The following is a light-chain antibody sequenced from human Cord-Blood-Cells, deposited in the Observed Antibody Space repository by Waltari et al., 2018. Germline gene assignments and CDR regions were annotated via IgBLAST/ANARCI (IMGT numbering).Light chain of an antibody. CDR2: EGS. J-gene: IGLJ3*02. Sequence: QSALPQPPPVSGSPGQSTTLSCTGTSSNVGSYNLVPWYQQHPGKAPKLMIYEGSKRPSGVSNRFSGSKSGNTASLTISGLQAEDEADYYCCSYAGSSTWVFGGGTKLTVL. CDR3: CSYAGSSTWV. V-gene: IGLV2-23*01. CDR1: SSNVGSYNL.